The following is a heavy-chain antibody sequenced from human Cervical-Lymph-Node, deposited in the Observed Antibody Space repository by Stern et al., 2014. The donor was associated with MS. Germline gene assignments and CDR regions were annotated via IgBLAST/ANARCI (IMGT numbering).Heavy chain of an antibody. Sequence: VQLVQSGGGVVQPGRSLSLSCAASGFSFSRYAMHWVRQAPGKGLERVALIWYDGSNPYYADSVTGRFTISRDNFKNTLYLQMNSLRAEDTAVYYCASAYSSSHYYFDYWGQGTLVTVSS. CDR3: ASAYSSSHYYFDY. V-gene: IGHV3-33*01. CDR1: GFSFSRYA. J-gene: IGHJ4*02. D-gene: IGHD6-13*01. CDR2: IWYDGSNP.